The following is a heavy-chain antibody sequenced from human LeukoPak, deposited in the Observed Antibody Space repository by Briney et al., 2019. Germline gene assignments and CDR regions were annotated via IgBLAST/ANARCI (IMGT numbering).Heavy chain of an antibody. Sequence: GGSLRLSCAASGFNVRSNDMSWVRQAPGKGLEWVSLIYSGGSTYYADSVKGRFTISRGNSKNTLYLQMSSLRVEDTAMYYCARDSDCSGGSCYTDYWGQGNLVTVSS. J-gene: IGHJ4*02. D-gene: IGHD2-15*01. V-gene: IGHV3-53*01. CDR2: IYSGGST. CDR1: GFNVRSND. CDR3: ARDSDCSGGSCYTDY.